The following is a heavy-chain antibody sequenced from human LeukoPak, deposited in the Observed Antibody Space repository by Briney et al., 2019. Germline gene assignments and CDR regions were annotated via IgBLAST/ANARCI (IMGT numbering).Heavy chain of an antibody. CDR2: INPIFGTA. V-gene: IGHV1-69*13. Sequence: GASVKVSCKASGGTFSSYAISWVRQAPGQGLEWMGGINPIFGTANYAKKFQGRVTITADESTSTAYMEVSSLRSEDTAVYYCARGGSYYYGSGSPNRYYYGMDVWGKGTTVTVSS. CDR1: GGTFSSYA. J-gene: IGHJ6*04. CDR3: ARGGSYYYGSGSPNRYYYGMDV. D-gene: IGHD3-10*01.